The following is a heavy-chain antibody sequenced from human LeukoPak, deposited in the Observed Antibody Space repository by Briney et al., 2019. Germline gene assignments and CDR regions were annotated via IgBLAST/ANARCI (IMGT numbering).Heavy chain of an antibody. CDR1: GGTFSSYA. CDR2: IIPIFGTA. CDR3: AGLTIFGVVSIDY. J-gene: IGHJ4*02. V-gene: IGHV1-69*05. Sequence: SVEVSXKASGGTFSSYAISWVRQAPGQGLEWMGRIIPIFGTAKYAQKFQGRVTITTDESTSTAYMELSSLRSEDTAVYYCAGLTIFGVVSIDYWGQGTLVTVSS. D-gene: IGHD3-3*01.